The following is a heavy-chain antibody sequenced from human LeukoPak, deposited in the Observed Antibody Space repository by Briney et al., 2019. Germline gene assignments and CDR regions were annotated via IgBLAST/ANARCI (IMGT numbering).Heavy chain of an antibody. CDR3: ARDLYSSRTNGAFVI. V-gene: IGHV4-39*07. D-gene: IGHD6-13*01. Sequence: PSETLSLTCTVSGGSISSSSYYWGWIRQPPGKGLEWIGSIYSSGSTYYNPSLKRRVTISVDTSKNQSSLKLSSVTAADTGVYHCARDLYSSRTNGAFVIWGQGTMVAVSS. CDR2: IYSSGST. J-gene: IGHJ3*02. CDR1: GGSISSSSYY.